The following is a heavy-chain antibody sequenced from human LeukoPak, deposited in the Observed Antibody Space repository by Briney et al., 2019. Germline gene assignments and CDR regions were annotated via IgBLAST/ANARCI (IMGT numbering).Heavy chain of an antibody. V-gene: IGHV3-21*01. CDR3: ARDSNEYGNYAGFDY. J-gene: IGHJ4*02. Sequence: GGSLRLSCAASGFTFSSYSMNWVRQAPGKGLEWVSSISSSSSYIYYADSVKGRFTISRDNAKNSLYLQMNSLRAEDTAVYYCARDSNEYGNYAGFDYWGQGTLVTVSS. D-gene: IGHD4-11*01. CDR1: GFTFSSYS. CDR2: ISSSSSYI.